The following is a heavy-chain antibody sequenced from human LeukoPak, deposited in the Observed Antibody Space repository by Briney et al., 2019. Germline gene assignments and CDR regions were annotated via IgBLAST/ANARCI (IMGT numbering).Heavy chain of an antibody. D-gene: IGHD6-13*01. J-gene: IGHJ6*03. Sequence: SVKVSCKASGYTFTDYYMHWVRQAPGQGLEWMGGIIPILGTANYAQKFQGRVTITADKSTSTAYMELSSLRSEDTAVYYCARDLLAATLGDYYYYMDVWGKGTTVTVSS. CDR3: ARDLLAATLGDYYYYMDV. CDR2: IIPILGTA. V-gene: IGHV1-69*10. CDR1: GYTFTDYY.